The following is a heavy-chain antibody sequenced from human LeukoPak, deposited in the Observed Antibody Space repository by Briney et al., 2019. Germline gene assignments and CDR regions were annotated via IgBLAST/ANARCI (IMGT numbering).Heavy chain of an antibody. V-gene: IGHV4-39*07. Sequence: PSETLSLTCTVSGGSISSSSYYWGWIRQPPGKGLEWIGSIYYSGSTNYNPSLKSRVTISVDTSKNQFSLKLSSVTAADTAVYHCARVLFIAAAGTGWFDPWGQGTLVTVSS. CDR2: IYYSGST. J-gene: IGHJ5*02. CDR3: ARVLFIAAAGTGWFDP. D-gene: IGHD6-13*01. CDR1: GGSISSSSYY.